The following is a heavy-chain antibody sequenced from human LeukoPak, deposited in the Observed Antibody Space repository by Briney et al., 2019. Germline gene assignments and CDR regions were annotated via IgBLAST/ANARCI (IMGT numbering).Heavy chain of an antibody. Sequence: PSQTLSLTCAVSGDSISSGGYSWSWIRQPPGKGLEWVGRIYTGGSTNYNPSLKSRVTMSVDTSKNQFSLRLSSVTAADTAVYYCARQLEDAFDIWGQGTMVTVSS. CDR2: IYTGGST. V-gene: IGHV4-61*02. J-gene: IGHJ3*02. CDR1: GDSISSGGYS. CDR3: ARQLEDAFDI. D-gene: IGHD3-3*01.